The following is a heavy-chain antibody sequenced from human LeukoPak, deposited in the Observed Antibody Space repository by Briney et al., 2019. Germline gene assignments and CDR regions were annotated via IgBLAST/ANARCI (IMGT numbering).Heavy chain of an antibody. V-gene: IGHV3-48*03. Sequence: GGSLRLSCAASGFTFSSYEMNWVRQAPGKGLEWVSYISSSGSTIYYADSVKGRLTSSRDNAKNSLYLQMNSLRAEDTAVYYCSRVYYYMDVWGKGTTETVSS. CDR2: ISSSGSTI. CDR1: GFTFSSYE. J-gene: IGHJ6*03. CDR3: SRVYYYMDV.